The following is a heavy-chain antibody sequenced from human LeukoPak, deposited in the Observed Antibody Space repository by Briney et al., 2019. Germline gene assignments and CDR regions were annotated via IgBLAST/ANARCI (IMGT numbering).Heavy chain of an antibody. Sequence: PSQTLSLTCTVSGGSISSGGYYWSWIRQPSGKGLEWIGYLSYSGSTNYNPSLKSRVTISVDTSKNQFSLKLSSVTAADTAVYYCARHLFEGGPFFDYWGQGTLVTVSS. CDR1: GGSISSGGYY. V-gene: IGHV4-61*08. CDR3: ARHLFEGGPFFDY. J-gene: IGHJ4*02. D-gene: IGHD2-21*01. CDR2: LSYSGST.